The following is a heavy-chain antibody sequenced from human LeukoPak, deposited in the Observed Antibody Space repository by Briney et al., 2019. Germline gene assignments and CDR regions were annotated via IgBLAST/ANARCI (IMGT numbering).Heavy chain of an antibody. Sequence: ASVKVSCKASGYTFTTYYLHWVRQAPGQGLKWMGVINPSGGSTSYAEKFQGRVTMTRDTSTSTVYMELSSLRSEDTAIYYCARDAGYNSSGYYYFDYWGQGTLVTVSS. V-gene: IGHV1-46*01. J-gene: IGHJ4*02. D-gene: IGHD3-9*01. CDR3: ARDAGYNSSGYYYFDY. CDR2: INPSGGST. CDR1: GYTFTTYY.